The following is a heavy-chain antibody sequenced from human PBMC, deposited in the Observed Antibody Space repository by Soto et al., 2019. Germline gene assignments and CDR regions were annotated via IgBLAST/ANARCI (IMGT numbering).Heavy chain of an antibody. D-gene: IGHD2-15*01. CDR2: SSYGGIT. J-gene: IGHJ5*02. Sequence: PSETLSLTCSVSGGSISDYYWSWIRQSPEKGLEYIAYSSYGGITNLNGALNGRVTMSIDTSKNQFSLKATSLTAEDTAVYYCARDNSQNYGTPAASSWFHPWGQGTPVTVSS. V-gene: IGHV4-59*01. CDR3: ARDNSQNYGTPAASSWFHP. CDR1: GGSISDYY.